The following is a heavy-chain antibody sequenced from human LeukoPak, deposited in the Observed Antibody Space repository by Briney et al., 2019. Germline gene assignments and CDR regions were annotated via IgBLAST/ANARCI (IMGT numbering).Heavy chain of an antibody. CDR3: AKSDSPLPY. V-gene: IGHV3-74*01. CDR1: GFTLSNER. J-gene: IGHJ4*02. CDR2: IDSDGSGA. Sequence: GGSLRLSRAASGFTLSNERMDGVRQAPGKGVFWVSDIDSDGSGATYADAVKGRFTISRDNAKSTLYLHINSLRAADTGVYFCAKSDSPLPYWGQGTQVTVS.